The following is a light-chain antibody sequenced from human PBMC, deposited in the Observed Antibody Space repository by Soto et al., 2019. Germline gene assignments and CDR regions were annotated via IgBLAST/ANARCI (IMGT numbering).Light chain of an antibody. CDR2: DVT. CDR3: CSYAGSYINYV. J-gene: IGLJ1*01. CDR1: SSDIGGYNY. Sequence: QSALTQPRSVSGSPGQSVTISCTGTSSDIGGYNYVSWYQQYPDKAPKLIIYDVTKRPSGVPDRFSGSKSDNTASLTISGLQAEDEATYHCCSYAGSYINYVFGTGTKLTVL. V-gene: IGLV2-11*01.